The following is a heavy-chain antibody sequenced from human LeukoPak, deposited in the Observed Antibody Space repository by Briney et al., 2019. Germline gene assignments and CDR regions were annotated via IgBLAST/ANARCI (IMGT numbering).Heavy chain of an antibody. CDR2: IYPGDSDI. V-gene: IGHV5-51*01. CDR1: GYSFTSYW. D-gene: IGHD3-22*01. J-gene: IGHJ4*02. CDR3: ARQDYYDSSTIDY. Sequence: GEPLKISCQGSGYSFTSYWIGWVRQMPGKGLEWMGIIYPGDSDIRYSPSFQGQVTISADKSISTAYLQWSSLKASDTAMYYCARQDYYDSSTIDYWGQGTLVTVSS.